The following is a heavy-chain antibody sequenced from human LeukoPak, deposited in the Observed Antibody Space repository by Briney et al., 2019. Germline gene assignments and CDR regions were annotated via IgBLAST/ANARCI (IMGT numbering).Heavy chain of an antibody. CDR3: ARAKTNSDAFDI. D-gene: IGHD4-23*01. J-gene: IGHJ3*02. CDR2: ITSSSSYI. Sequence: PGGSLRLSCAASGFTFTSYNMNWVRQAPGKGLEWVSSITSSSSYIYYADSVKGRFTISRDNAKNSLYLQMNSLRAEDTAVYYCARAKTNSDAFDIWGQGAMVTVSS. CDR1: GFTFTSYN. V-gene: IGHV3-21*01.